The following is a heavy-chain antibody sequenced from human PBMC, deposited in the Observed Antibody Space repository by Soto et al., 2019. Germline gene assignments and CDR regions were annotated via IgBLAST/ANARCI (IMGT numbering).Heavy chain of an antibody. J-gene: IGHJ4*02. D-gene: IGHD5-12*01. CDR2: IVVGSGNT. V-gene: IGHV1-58*01. Sequence: GASVKVSCKASGFTFTSSAVQWVRQARGQRLEWIGWIVVGSGNTNYAQKFQERVTITRDMSTSTAYMELSSLRSEDTAVYYCAADRGGQWLRFEYYFDYWGQGTLVTVSS. CDR1: GFTFTSSA. CDR3: AADRGGQWLRFEYYFDY.